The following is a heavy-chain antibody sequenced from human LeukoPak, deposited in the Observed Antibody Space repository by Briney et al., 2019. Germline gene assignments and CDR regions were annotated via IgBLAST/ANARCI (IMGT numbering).Heavy chain of an antibody. Sequence: SETLSLTCTVSGGSISTYYWSWIRQPPGKGLEWIAYIDYRGSTTYNPTLKSRVTISVDTSRNQFSLKLSSVTAADTAVYYCARSRSGYSYDHAAFEIWGQGTMVTVSS. CDR3: ARSRSGYSYDHAAFEI. D-gene: IGHD5-18*01. CDR1: GGSISTYY. J-gene: IGHJ3*02. CDR2: IDYRGST. V-gene: IGHV4-59*01.